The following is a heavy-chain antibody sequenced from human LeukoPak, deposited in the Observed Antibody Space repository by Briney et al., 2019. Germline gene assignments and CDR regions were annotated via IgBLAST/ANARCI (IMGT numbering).Heavy chain of an antibody. D-gene: IGHD1-26*01. V-gene: IGHV3-66*01. J-gene: IGHJ4*02. CDR3: ARDAWELDFDY. CDR2: IYSGGST. Sequence: GGSLRLSCAASGFTVSSNYMSWVRQAPGKGLEWVSVIYSGGSTYYADSVKGRFTISRDNSNNTLYLQMNSLRAEDTAVYYCARDAWELDFDYWGQGTLVSVS. CDR1: GFTVSSNY.